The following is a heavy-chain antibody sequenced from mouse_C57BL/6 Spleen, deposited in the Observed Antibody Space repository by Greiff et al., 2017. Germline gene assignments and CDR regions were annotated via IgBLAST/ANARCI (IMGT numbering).Heavy chain of an antibody. V-gene: IGHV1-59*01. J-gene: IGHJ2*01. CDR1: GYTFTSYW. CDR3: ARSRAEENYFEY. CDR2: IDPSDSYT. Sequence: QVQLQQPGAELVRPGTSVKLSCKASGYTFTSYWMHWVKQRPGQGLEWIGVIDPSDSYTNYNQKFKGKATLTVDTSSSTAYMQLSSLTSEDSAVYYGARSRAEENYFEYGGQGTTLTVAS. D-gene: IGHD3-3*01.